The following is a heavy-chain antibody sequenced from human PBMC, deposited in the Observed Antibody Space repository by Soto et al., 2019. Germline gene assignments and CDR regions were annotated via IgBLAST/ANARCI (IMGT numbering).Heavy chain of an antibody. V-gene: IGHV1-18*01. CDR1: GYTFTSYG. CDR3: ARSHKCSSTSCYAFFDY. CDR2: ISAYNGNT. Sequence: ASGYTFTSYGISWVRQAPGQGLEWMGWISAYNGNTNYAQKLQGRVTMTTDTSASTAYMELRSLRSEDTAVYYCARSHKCSSTSCYAFFDYWGQGTLVTVSS. J-gene: IGHJ4*02. D-gene: IGHD2-2*01.